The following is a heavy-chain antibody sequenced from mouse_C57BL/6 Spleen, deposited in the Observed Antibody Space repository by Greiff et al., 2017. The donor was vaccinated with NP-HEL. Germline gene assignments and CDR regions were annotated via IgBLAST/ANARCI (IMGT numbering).Heavy chain of an antibody. CDR1: GYSITSGYY. Sequence: EVKLEESGPGLVKPSQSLSLTCSVTGYSITSGYYWNWIRQFPGNKLEWMGYISYDGSNNYNPSLKNRISITRDTSKNQFFLKLNSVTTEDTATYYCARDDGQGYYFDYWGQGTTLTVSS. V-gene: IGHV3-6*01. CDR3: ARDDGQGYYFDY. CDR2: ISYDGSN. D-gene: IGHD3-3*01. J-gene: IGHJ2*01.